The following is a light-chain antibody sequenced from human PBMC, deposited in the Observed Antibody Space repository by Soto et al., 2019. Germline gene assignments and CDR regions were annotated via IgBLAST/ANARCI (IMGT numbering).Light chain of an antibody. CDR1: QSVSSSY. CDR2: GAS. V-gene: IGKV3-20*01. Sequence: DIVLTQSPGTLSLSPGERAALSCRASQSVSSSYLAWYQQKPGQAPRLLIYGASNRATGIADRFSGSGSGTDFTLTISRPEPEDFAVYYCQQYDNSPLTFGGGTKVDIK. J-gene: IGKJ4*01. CDR3: QQYDNSPLT.